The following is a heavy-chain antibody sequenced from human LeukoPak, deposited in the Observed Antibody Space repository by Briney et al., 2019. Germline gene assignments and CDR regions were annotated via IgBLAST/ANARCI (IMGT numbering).Heavy chain of an antibody. D-gene: IGHD1-26*01. J-gene: IGHJ4*02. CDR3: ARGPEVWELIEAGGPDY. CDR1: GFTFSSYA. CDR2: ISYDGSNK. V-gene: IGHV3-30-3*01. Sequence: GGSLRLPCAASGFTFSSYAVHWVRQTPGKGLEWVAVISYDGSNKYYADSVKGRFTISRDNSKNTLYLQMNSLRAEDTAVYYCARGPEVWELIEAGGPDYWGQGTLVTVSS.